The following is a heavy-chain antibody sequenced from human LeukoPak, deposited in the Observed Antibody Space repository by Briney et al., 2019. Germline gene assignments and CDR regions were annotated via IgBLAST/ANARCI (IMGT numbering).Heavy chain of an antibody. V-gene: IGHV1-69*01. CDR3: ARDTTSIAYCGGDCYSDAFDI. CDR1: GGTFSSYV. J-gene: IGHJ3*02. D-gene: IGHD2-21*01. CDR2: IIPIFGTA. Sequence: SVKVSCKASGGTFSSYVISWVRQAPGQGLEWMGGIIPIFGTAKYAQKFQGRVTITADESTSTAYMELSSLRSEDTAVYYCARDTTSIAYCGGDCYSDAFDIWGQGTMVTVSS.